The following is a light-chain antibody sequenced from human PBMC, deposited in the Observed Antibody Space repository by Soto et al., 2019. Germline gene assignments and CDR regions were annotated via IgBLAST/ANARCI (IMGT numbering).Light chain of an antibody. V-gene: IGLV4-60*03. CDR2: LEGGGSY. J-gene: IGLJ3*02. CDR3: SSYAGSNRV. CDR1: SGHSTYI. Sequence: QLVLTQSSSASASLGSSVRLTCTLSSGHSTYIIAWHQQQPGKAPRYLMKLEGGGSYINGGGVPDRFSGSKSGNTASLTVSGLQAEDEADYYCSSYAGSNRVFGGGTNLTVL.